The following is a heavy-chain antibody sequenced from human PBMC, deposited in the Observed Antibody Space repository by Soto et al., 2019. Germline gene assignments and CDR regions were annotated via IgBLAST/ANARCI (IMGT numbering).Heavy chain of an antibody. CDR1: GGSFSGYY. CDR2: INHSGTT. Sequence: QVQLQQWVAGLLKPSETLSLTCAVYGGSFSGYYWTWIRQPPGTGLEWIGEINHSGTTNYNPSLKSRVAISVDAFLIPFPPKLTSVPAADPAVYYCARDKMTGLFDYWGQGTLVNVS. CDR3: ARDKMTGLFDY. D-gene: IGHD3-9*01. V-gene: IGHV4-34*01. J-gene: IGHJ4*02.